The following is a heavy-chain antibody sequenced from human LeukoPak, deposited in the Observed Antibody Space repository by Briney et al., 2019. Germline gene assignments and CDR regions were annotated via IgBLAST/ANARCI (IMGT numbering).Heavy chain of an antibody. J-gene: IGHJ4*02. CDR3: AKMPGLLYGSSHNFDY. CDR1: GFTFSSYA. V-gene: IGHV3-23*01. CDR2: LSGSGGTT. D-gene: IGHD3-10*01. Sequence: GGSLRLSCAASGFTFSSYAMTWVRQAPGKGLEWVSALSGSGGTTYYADSVKGRFTISRDNSKNTLYLQMNSLRAEDTAVYYCAKMPGLLYGSSHNFDYWGQGTLVTVSS.